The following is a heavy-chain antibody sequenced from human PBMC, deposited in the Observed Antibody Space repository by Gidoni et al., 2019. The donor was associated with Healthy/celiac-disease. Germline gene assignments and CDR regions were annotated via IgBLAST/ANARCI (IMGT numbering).Heavy chain of an antibody. V-gene: IGHV4-34*01. CDR2: INHSGST. D-gene: IGHD3-10*01. Sequence: QVQLQQWGAGLLKPSETLSLTCAVYGGSFSGYYWSWIRQPPGTGLEWIGEINHSGSTNYNPSLKSRVTISVDTSKNQFSLKLSSVTAADTAVYYCARDMPYMVRGVAFPNWFDPWGQGTLVTVSS. CDR3: ARDMPYMVRGVAFPNWFDP. CDR1: GGSFSGYY. J-gene: IGHJ5*02.